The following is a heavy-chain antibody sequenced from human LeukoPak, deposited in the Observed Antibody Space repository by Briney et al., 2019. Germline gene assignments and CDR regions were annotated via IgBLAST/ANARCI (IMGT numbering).Heavy chain of an antibody. D-gene: IGHD2-21*01. CDR2: INHSGST. Sequence: PSETLSLTCAVYGGSFSGYYWSWIRQPPGKGLEWIGEINHSGSTNYNPSLKSRVTISVDTSKNQFSLKLSSVTAADTAVYYCARYCGGDCYGFDYWGQGTLVTVSS. J-gene: IGHJ4*02. V-gene: IGHV4-34*01. CDR3: ARYCGGDCYGFDY. CDR1: GGSFSGYY.